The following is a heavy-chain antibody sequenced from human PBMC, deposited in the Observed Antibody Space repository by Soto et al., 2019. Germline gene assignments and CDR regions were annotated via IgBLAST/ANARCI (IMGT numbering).Heavy chain of an antibody. Sequence: QVQLQESGPGLVKPSETLSLTCTVCGGSISSYYWSWIRQPPGKGLEWIGYIYYSGSTNYNPSLKSRVTISVDTSKNQFSLKLSSVTAADTAVYYCARPLFGRGNWFDPWGQGTLVTVSS. CDR1: GGSISSYY. V-gene: IGHV4-59*01. CDR2: IYYSGST. J-gene: IGHJ5*02. D-gene: IGHD3-10*01. CDR3: ARPLFGRGNWFDP.